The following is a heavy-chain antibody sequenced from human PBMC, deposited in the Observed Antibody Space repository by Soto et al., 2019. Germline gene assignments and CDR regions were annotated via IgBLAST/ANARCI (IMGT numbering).Heavy chain of an antibody. CDR1: GFTISSYA. D-gene: IGHD5-18*01. CDR3: AKGDKAMVSNWFDP. J-gene: IGHJ5*02. CDR2: ISGSGGST. V-gene: IGHV3-23*01. Sequence: PGGSLRLSCAASGFTISSYAMSWVRQAPGKGLEWVSDISGSGGSTYYADSVKGRFTISRDNSKNTLYLQMNSLRVEDTAVYNCAKGDKAMVSNWFDPWGQGTLVTVSS.